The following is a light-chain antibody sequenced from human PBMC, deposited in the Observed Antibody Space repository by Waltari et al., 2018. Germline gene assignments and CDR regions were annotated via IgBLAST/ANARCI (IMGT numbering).Light chain of an antibody. CDR1: SGSVSTTSY. V-gene: IGLV8-61*01. J-gene: IGLJ3*02. Sequence: QTVVTQEPSLSVSPVWTVTLTCALSSGSVSTTSYATWYQQTPGQPPRTLVYKGNARSSGVPDRFSGSILGNTAALTITGAQADDESDYYCALYMGSGIWVFGGGTKLTVL. CDR2: KGN. CDR3: ALYMGSGIWV.